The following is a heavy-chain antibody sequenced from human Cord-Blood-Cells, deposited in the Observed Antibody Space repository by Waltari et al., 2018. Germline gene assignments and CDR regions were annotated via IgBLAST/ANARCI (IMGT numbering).Heavy chain of an antibody. J-gene: IGHJ4*02. D-gene: IGHD3-10*01. CDR1: GYTFTSYD. CDR3: ARDYYGSGSYYLYYFDY. V-gene: IGHV1-8*01. CDR2: MNPNSGNT. Sequence: QVQLVQSGAEVKKPGASVKVSCKASGYTFTSYDINWVRQATGQGLEWMGWMNPNSGNTGYAQKFQGRVTMTRNTSISTAYMELSSLISEDTAVYYCARDYYGSGSYYLYYFDYWGQGTLVTVSS.